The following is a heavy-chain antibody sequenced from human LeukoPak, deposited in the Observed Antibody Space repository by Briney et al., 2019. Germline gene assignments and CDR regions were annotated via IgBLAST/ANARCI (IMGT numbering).Heavy chain of an antibody. CDR2: IRSKAYGGTT. CDR1: GFTSGDYA. J-gene: IGHJ4*02. D-gene: IGHD5-18*01. V-gene: IGHV3-49*04. Sequence: PGRSLRLSCTASGFTSGDYAMSWVRQAPGKGLEWVGFIRSKAYGGTTEYAASVKGRFTISRDDSKSIAYLQMNSLKTEDTAVYYCTRVTGIQLWPLSGVDYWGQGTLVTVSS. CDR3: TRVTGIQLWPLSGVDY.